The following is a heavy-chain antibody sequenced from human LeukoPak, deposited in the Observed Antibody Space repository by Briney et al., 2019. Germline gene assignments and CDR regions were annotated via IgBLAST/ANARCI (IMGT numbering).Heavy chain of an antibody. CDR2: IYYSGST. CDR3: ARAVPYCSSTSRYRVYYFDC. CDR1: GGSISSYY. Sequence: SETLSLTCTVSGGSISSYYWSWLRQPPGKGLEWIGYIYYSGSTNYNPYLKSRVTISVDTSKNQFSLKLSSVTAADTAVYYRARAVPYCSSTSRYRVYYFDCRGQGTLVTVSS. J-gene: IGHJ4*02. V-gene: IGHV4-59*01. D-gene: IGHD2-2*01.